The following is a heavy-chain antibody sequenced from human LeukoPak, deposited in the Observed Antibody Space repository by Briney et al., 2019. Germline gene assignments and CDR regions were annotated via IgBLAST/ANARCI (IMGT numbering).Heavy chain of an antibody. Sequence: PSETLSLTCTVSGGSISSYYWSWIRQPPGKGLEWIGNIYYSGSTNYNPSLKSRVTISVDTSKNQFSLKLSSVTAADTAVYYCTRGSIAYYYMDVWGKGTTVTISS. D-gene: IGHD3-22*01. V-gene: IGHV4-59*01. CDR2: IYYSGST. J-gene: IGHJ6*03. CDR1: GGSISSYY. CDR3: TRGSIAYYYMDV.